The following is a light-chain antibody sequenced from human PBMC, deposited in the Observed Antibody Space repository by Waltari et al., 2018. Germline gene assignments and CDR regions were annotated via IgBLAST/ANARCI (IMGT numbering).Light chain of an antibody. CDR1: QTINCY. CDR3: QQSYSSPPT. CDR2: SAS. J-gene: IGKJ4*01. V-gene: IGKV1-39*01. Sequence: DIQMTQSPSSLSASVGDRVTITCRASQTINCYLNWYQQKPGKAPKLLMYSASSLQSGVPSRFSGSGSGTDFTFTISSLQPEDFATYYCQQSYSSPPTFGGGTKVEIK.